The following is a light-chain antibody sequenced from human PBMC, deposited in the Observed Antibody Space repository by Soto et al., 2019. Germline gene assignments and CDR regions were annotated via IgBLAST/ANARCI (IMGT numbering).Light chain of an antibody. CDR1: SSNIGAGYD. Sequence: QSVLTQPPSVSGAPGQRVTISCTGSSSNIGAGYDVPWYQHRPGTAPKLLIFGNSNRPSGVPVPDRFSGSKSGTSAYLAITGLQAEDEGEYYCQSYASTPDARYVFGTGTKLTVL. CDR2: GNS. CDR3: QSYASTPDARYV. J-gene: IGLJ1*01. V-gene: IGLV1-40*01.